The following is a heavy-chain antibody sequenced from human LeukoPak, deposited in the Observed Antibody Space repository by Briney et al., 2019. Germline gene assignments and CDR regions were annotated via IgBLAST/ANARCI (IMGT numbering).Heavy chain of an antibody. CDR3: ARGPPRGPYSSSWYSWFDP. V-gene: IGHV3-21*01. D-gene: IGHD6-13*01. CDR1: GFTFSSYS. J-gene: IGHJ5*02. Sequence: GGSLRLSCAASGFTFSSYSMNWVRQAPGKGLEWVSPISSSSSYIYYADSVKGRFTISRDNAKNSLYLQMNSLRAEDTAVYYCARGPPRGPYSSSWYSWFDPRGQGTLVTVSS. CDR2: ISSSSSYI.